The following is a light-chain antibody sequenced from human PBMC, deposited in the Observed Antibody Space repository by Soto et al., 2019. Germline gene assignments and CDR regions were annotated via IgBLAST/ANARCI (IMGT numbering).Light chain of an antibody. J-gene: IGLJ2*01. CDR1: SSDVGSYNY. CDR2: DVS. V-gene: IGLV2-14*01. CDR3: SSYTGSSTWV. Sequence: QSALTQPAPVSGSPGQSITISCTGTSSDVGSYNYVSWYQQHPGKAPKVIIYDVSNRPSGVSNRFTGSKSGNTASLSISGLQAEDEADYYCSSYTGSSTWVFGGGTKLTVL.